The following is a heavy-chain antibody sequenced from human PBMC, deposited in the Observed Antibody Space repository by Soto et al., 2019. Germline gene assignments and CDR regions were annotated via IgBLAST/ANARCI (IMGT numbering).Heavy chain of an antibody. CDR2: ISWNSGSI. CDR3: AKVWEITSFGVSYAFDI. Sequence: EVQLVESGGGLVQPGRSLRLSCAASGFTFDDYAMHWVRQAPGKGLEWVSGISWNSGSIGYADSVKGRFTISRDNAKNSLYLQMNSLRAEDTALYYCAKVWEITSFGVSYAFDIWGQGTMVTVSS. CDR1: GFTFDDYA. V-gene: IGHV3-9*01. J-gene: IGHJ3*02. D-gene: IGHD3-3*01.